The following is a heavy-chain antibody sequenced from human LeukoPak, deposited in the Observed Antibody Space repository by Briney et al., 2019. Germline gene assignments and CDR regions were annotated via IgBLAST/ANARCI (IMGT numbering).Heavy chain of an antibody. CDR1: GGSISSGDYS. J-gene: IGHJ3*02. V-gene: IGHV4-30-4*07. CDR3: ASPRMYYYDSSGYPHAFDI. D-gene: IGHD3-22*01. Sequence: SETLSLTCAVSGGSISSGDYSWSWIRQPPGEGLEWIGFIYNSGNTYYNPSLKSRVTLSVDTSKNQFSLNLSSVTAADTAVYYCASPRMYYYDSSGYPHAFDIWGQGTMVTVSS. CDR2: IYNSGNT.